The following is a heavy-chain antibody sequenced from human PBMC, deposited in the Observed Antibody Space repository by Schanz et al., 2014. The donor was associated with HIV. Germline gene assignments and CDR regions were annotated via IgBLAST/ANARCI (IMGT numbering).Heavy chain of an antibody. CDR1: GYTFTSQY. D-gene: IGHD2-2*01. Sequence: QVQLVQSGPEVKKPGASVRVSCKASGYTFTSQYIHWVRQAPGQGLEWMGWMNPNSGVTEDAQKFQGRVTMTRDTSISTAYMEVSRLRSDDTAVYYCARDRGSISWMGRAFDIWGQGTMVTVSS. J-gene: IGHJ3*02. V-gene: IGHV1-2*02. CDR3: ARDRGSISWMGRAFDI. CDR2: MNPNSGVT.